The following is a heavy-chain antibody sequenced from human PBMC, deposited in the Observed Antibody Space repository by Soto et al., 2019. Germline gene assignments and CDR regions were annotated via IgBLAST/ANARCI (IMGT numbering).Heavy chain of an antibody. CDR1: GGSISSGGYY. V-gene: IGHV4-31*03. D-gene: IGHD3-3*01. CDR3: ARGFGRGLEWLLSALSLEYYYYGMDV. J-gene: IGHJ6*02. Sequence: PSETLSLTCTVSGGSISSGGYYWSWIRQHPGKGLEWIGYIYYSGSTYYNPSLKSRVTISVDTSKNQFSLKLSSVTAADTAVYYCARGFGRGLEWLLSALSLEYYYYGMDVWGQGTTVTVS. CDR2: IYYSGST.